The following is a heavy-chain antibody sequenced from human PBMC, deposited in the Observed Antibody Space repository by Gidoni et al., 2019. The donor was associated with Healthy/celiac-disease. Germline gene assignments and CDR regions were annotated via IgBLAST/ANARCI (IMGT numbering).Heavy chain of an antibody. CDR2: IYPGDSDT. CDR1: GHSFTSSW. Sequence: EVQLVQSGAEVKKPGESLKISCKGSGHSFTSSWIGWVRQMPGNSLEWMGIIYPGDSDTRYSPSFQGQFTISADKSISTAYLQWSSLKASDTAMYYCARRVRGDSSGYVGFDYWGQGTLVTVSS. J-gene: IGHJ4*02. V-gene: IGHV5-51*01. CDR3: ARRVRGDSSGYVGFDY. D-gene: IGHD3-22*01.